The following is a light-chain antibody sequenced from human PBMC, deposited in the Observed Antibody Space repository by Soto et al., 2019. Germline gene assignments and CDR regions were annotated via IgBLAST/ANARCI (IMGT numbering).Light chain of an antibody. CDR1: QSLLHSNGKNY. CDR3: MQALRLPWT. J-gene: IGKJ1*01. V-gene: IGKV2-28*01. CDR2: FGS. Sequence: DIVMTQSPLPLSVTPGEPASISCRSSQSLLHSNGKNYLDWYLQKPGQSPQLLIYFGSDRASGGPARFSGSGSGTDFTLQISRVEAEDVGVYFCMQALRLPWTFGQGTKVEIK.